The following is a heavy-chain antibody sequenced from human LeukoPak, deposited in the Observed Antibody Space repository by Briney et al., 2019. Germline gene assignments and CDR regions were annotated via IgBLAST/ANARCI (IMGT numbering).Heavy chain of an antibody. D-gene: IGHD3-16*01. V-gene: IGHV3-7*01. Sequence: PGGSLRLSCAASGFTFSSYAMSWVRQPPGKGLEWVADINEDGSEKYYVDSVKGRFTISRDNAKNSLYLQMHSLTAEDTALYYCTGETYYFDYWGQGTLVTVSS. CDR3: TGETYYFDY. J-gene: IGHJ4*02. CDR1: GFTFSSYA. CDR2: INEDGSEK.